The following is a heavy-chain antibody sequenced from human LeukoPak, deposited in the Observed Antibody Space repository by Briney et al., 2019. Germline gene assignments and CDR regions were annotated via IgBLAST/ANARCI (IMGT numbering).Heavy chain of an antibody. CDR1: GGSFSGYC. Sequence: SETLSLTCAVYGGSFSGYCWNWIRQPPGKGLEWIGEINHSGSTNYNPSLKSRVTISVDTSKNQFSLKLSSVTAADTAVYYCARDGTANYYGSGSYPAYFDYWGQGTLVTVSS. CDR2: INHSGST. V-gene: IGHV4-34*01. D-gene: IGHD3-10*01. J-gene: IGHJ4*02. CDR3: ARDGTANYYGSGSYPAYFDY.